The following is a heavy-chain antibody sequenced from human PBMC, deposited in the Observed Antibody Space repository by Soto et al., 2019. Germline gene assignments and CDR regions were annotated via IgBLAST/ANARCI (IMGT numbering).Heavy chain of an antibody. D-gene: IGHD5-18*01. V-gene: IGHV3-23*01. J-gene: IGHJ2*01. CDR2: ISSSGGNT. CDR1: GLTFSSYA. CDR3: AKDTAMASWYFDL. Sequence: EVQLLESGGGLVQPGGSLRLSSAASGLTFSSYAMSWVRQAPGKGLEWVSGISSSGGNTYYADSVKGRFTISRDNSKNTLYLQMNSLRAEDTAVYYCAKDTAMASWYFDLWGRGTLVTVSS.